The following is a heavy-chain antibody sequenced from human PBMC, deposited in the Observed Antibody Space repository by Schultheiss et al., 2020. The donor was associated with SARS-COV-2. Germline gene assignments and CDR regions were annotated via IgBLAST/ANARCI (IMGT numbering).Heavy chain of an antibody. J-gene: IGHJ3*01. Sequence: GGSLRLSCAASGFTFSSYAMHWVRQAPGKGLEWVAVISYDGSNKYYADSVKGRFTISRDNSKNTLFLQMSSLRSEDTAVYYCVGDALDPWGQGTLVTVSS. CDR3: VGDALDP. V-gene: IGHV3-30*15. CDR1: GFTFSSYA. CDR2: ISYDGSNK.